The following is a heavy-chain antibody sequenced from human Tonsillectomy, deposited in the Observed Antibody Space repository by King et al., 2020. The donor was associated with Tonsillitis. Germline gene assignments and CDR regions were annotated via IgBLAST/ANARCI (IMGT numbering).Heavy chain of an antibody. CDR1: GYSFTINY. CDR2: INPKGGST. D-gene: IGHD6-19*01. CDR3: ARGRVGVAGGDLDQ. J-gene: IGHJ4*02. Sequence: VQLVESGAEVKKPGASVKISCKASGYSFTINYLHWVRQAPGQGLEWMGLINPKGGSTSYAQKFQGRVTITRDTSTSSVFMEVNSLTSEDTALYYCARGRVGVAGGDLDQGGQGTQVPVSS. V-gene: IGHV1-46*01.